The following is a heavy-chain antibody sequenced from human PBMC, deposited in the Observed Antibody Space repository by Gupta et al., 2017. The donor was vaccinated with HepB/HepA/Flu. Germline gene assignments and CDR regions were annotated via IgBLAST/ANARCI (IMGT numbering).Heavy chain of an antibody. CDR3: AGLTGDSVDDAFDI. V-gene: IGHV3-30*03. D-gene: IGHD3-10*01. CDR2: ISYDGSNK. Sequence: QVQLVESGGGVVQPGRSLRLSCAASGFTFSSYGMTWVRQAPGKGLEWVAVISYDGSNKYYADSVKGRFTISRDNSKNTLYLQMNSLRAEDTAVYYCAGLTGDSVDDAFDIWGQGTMVTVSS. J-gene: IGHJ3*02. CDR1: GFTFSSYG.